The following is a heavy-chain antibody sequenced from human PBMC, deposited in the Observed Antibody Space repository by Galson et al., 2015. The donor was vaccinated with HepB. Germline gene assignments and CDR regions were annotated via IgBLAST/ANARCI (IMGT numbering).Heavy chain of an antibody. J-gene: IGHJ5*02. V-gene: IGHV3-30*18. CDR2: ISYDGSNK. Sequence: SLRLSCAASGFTFSSYGMHWVRQAPGKGLEWVAVISYDGSNKYYADSVKGRFTISRDSSKNTLYLQMNSLRAEDTAVYYCAKDGEVWFGELLPFDPWGQGTLVTVSS. D-gene: IGHD3-10*01. CDR3: AKDGEVWFGELLPFDP. CDR1: GFTFSSYG.